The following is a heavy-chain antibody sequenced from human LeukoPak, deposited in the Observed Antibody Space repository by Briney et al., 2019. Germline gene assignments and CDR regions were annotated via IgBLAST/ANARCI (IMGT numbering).Heavy chain of an antibody. J-gene: IGHJ5*02. CDR3: ARVDSYGRTTVTTLWFDP. Sequence: SETLSLTCAVYGGSFSDYYWSWICQPPGKGLEWIGEINHSGSTNYNPSLKSRVTISVDTSKNQFSLNLNSVTAADSAVYYCARVDSYGRTTVTTLWFDPWGQGTLVTVSS. D-gene: IGHD4-17*01. CDR1: GGSFSDYY. V-gene: IGHV4-34*01. CDR2: INHSGST.